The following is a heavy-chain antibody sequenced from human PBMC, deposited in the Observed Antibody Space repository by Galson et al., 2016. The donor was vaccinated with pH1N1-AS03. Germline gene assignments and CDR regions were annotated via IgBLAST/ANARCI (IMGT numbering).Heavy chain of an antibody. CDR3: ARGRGSYGMDV. CDR1: GYTFISYV. V-gene: IGHV1-3*01. Sequence: SVKVSCKASGYTFISYVMHWVRQAPGQRLEWMGWINAGNGNTTYSQSFLGRVTITRDTSASKAYMELSSLRSEDTAVYYCARGRGSYGMDVWGQGTTVTVSS. J-gene: IGHJ6*02. CDR2: INAGNGNT. D-gene: IGHD1-26*01.